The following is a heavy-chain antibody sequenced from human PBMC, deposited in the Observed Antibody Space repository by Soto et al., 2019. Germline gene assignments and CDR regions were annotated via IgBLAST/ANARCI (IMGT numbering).Heavy chain of an antibody. V-gene: IGHV4-31*03. CDR3: ARVGGINWFDP. Sequence: QVQLQESGPGLVKPSQTLSLTCTVSGGSISSGGYYWSWIRQHPGKGLEWIGYIYYSGSTYYNPSLKGRXTXSXXTSKTQFSLKLSSVTAADTAVYYCARVGGINWFDPWGQGTLVTVSS. J-gene: IGHJ5*02. CDR2: IYYSGST. D-gene: IGHD1-20*01. CDR1: GGSISSGGYY.